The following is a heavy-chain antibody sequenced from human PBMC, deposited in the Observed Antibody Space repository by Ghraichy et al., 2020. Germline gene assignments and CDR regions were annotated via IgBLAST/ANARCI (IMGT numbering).Heavy chain of an antibody. J-gene: IGHJ6*02. V-gene: IGHV3-48*02. D-gene: IGHD6-13*01. Sequence: GGSLRLSCAASGFTFSSYSMNWVRQAPGKGLEWVSYISSSSSTIYYADSVKGRFTISRDNAKNSLYLQMNSLRDEDTAVYYCARDVGSSHHYYYYGMDVWGQGTTVTVSS. CDR2: ISSSSSTI. CDR1: GFTFSSYS. CDR3: ARDVGSSHHYYYYGMDV.